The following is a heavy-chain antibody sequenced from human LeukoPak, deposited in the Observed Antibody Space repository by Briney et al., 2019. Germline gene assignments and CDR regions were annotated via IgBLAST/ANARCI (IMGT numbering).Heavy chain of an antibody. J-gene: IGHJ4*02. CDR3: ARAGSKIAVAGSIDY. CDR2: ITAYNGNT. CDR1: GYTLTSYG. V-gene: IGHV1-18*04. Sequence: ASVKVSCKVSGYTLTSYGISWVRQAPGQGREWMGWITAYNGNTIYAQKLQGRVTLTTDTSTSTAYMELRSLSSDATAVYYCARAGSKIAVAGSIDYWGQGTLVTVSS. D-gene: IGHD6-19*01.